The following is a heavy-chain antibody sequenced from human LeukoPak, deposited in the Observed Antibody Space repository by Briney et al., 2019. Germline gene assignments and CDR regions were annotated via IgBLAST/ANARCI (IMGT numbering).Heavy chain of an antibody. J-gene: IGHJ4*02. Sequence: GGSLRLSCAASGFAFNDYYMDWVRQAPGKGLVWVSRINSDGSSTSYADSVKGRFTISRDNAKNTLYLQMNSLRAEDTAVYYCASLTVVTPGGPYFDYWGQGALVTVSS. D-gene: IGHD4-23*01. CDR1: GFAFNDYY. CDR3: ASLTVVTPGGPYFDY. CDR2: INSDGSST. V-gene: IGHV3-74*01.